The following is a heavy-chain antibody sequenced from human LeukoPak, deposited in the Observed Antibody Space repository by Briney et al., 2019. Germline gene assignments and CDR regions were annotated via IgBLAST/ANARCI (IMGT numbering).Heavy chain of an antibody. CDR1: GFTFSSYA. CDR2: ISGSGGST. D-gene: IGHD3-10*01. V-gene: IGHV3-23*01. J-gene: IGHJ4*02. CDR3: AKEGLLWFGELLFHDY. Sequence: GGSLRLSCAASGFTFSSYAMSWVRQAPGKGLEWVSAISGSGGSTYYADSVKGRFTISRDNSKNTLYLQMNSLRAEDTAVYYCAKEGLLWFGELLFHDYWGQGTLVTVSS.